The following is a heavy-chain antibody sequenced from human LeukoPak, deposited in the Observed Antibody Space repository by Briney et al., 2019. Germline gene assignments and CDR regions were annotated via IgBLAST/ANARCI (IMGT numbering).Heavy chain of an antibody. CDR3: ARASDYGEPRDAFDI. V-gene: IGHV4-39*07. CDR2: IYTSGST. Sequence: SETLSLTCTVSGGSISSSSYYWGWIRQPPGKGQGWIGSIYTSGSTNYNPPLKSRVTMSVDTSKNQFSLKLSSVTAADTAVYYCARASDYGEPRDAFDIWGQGTMVTVSS. D-gene: IGHD4-17*01. CDR1: GGSISSSSYY. J-gene: IGHJ3*02.